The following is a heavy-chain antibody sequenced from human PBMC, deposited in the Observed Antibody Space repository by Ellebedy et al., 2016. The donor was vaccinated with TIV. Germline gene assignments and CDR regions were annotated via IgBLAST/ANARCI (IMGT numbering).Heavy chain of an antibody. J-gene: IGHJ4*02. CDR3: VSSRIYDYGQLYFDY. V-gene: IGHV5-51*01. CDR2: IYPGYSDT. D-gene: IGHD4/OR15-4a*01. CDR1: GYSFTSYW. Sequence: GESLKISCKGSGYSFTSYWIGWVRQMPGKGLEWMGIIYPGYSDTRYSPSFQGQVTISADKSISTASLQWSSLKASDNAVYYCVSSRIYDYGQLYFDYWGQGTLIAVS.